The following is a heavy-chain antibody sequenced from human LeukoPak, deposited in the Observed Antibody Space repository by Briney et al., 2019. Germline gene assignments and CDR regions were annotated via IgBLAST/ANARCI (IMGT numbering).Heavy chain of an antibody. Sequence: GGSLRLSCAASGFTFSSYWMHWVRQAPGKGLEWVCSITSSSSFIYHAESVKGRFTISRDNAKNSLYLQMNSLRAEDTAVYYCARDMPGRDCSGGSCYGYGLDVWGQGTTVTVSS. V-gene: IGHV3-21*01. CDR3: ARDMPGRDCSGGSCYGYGLDV. D-gene: IGHD2-15*01. CDR1: GFTFSSYW. J-gene: IGHJ6*02. CDR2: ITSSSSFI.